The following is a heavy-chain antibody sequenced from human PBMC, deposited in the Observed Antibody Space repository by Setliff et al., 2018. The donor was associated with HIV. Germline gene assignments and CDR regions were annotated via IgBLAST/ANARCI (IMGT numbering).Heavy chain of an antibody. V-gene: IGHV1-69*10. J-gene: IGHJ3*02. CDR3: ARFLKGYSSSYEAFDI. CDR1: RGTFTTYA. Sequence: SVKVSCKTSRGTFTTYAFSWVRQAPGQGLEWMGGIIPILNVAKYPQKFHGRVTITAEKSTSTVYMELSSLRSEDTAMYYCARFLKGYSSSYEAFDIWGQGTKVTVSS. CDR2: IIPILNVA. D-gene: IGHD6-13*01.